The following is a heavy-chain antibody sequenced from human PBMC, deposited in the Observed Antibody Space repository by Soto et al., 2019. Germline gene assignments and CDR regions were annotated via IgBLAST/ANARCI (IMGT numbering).Heavy chain of an antibody. CDR2: ISAYNGNT. Sequence: QVQLVQSGAEVKKPGASVKVSCKASGYTFTSYGISWVRQAPGQGLEWMGWISAYNGNTNYAQKLQGQVTMTTDTSTSTAYMELRGLRADDTAVYYCARVEAVLRYFDWLSNYQGAFDIWGQGTMVTVSS. J-gene: IGHJ3*02. CDR1: GYTFTSYG. CDR3: ARVEAVLRYFDWLSNYQGAFDI. V-gene: IGHV1-18*01. D-gene: IGHD3-9*01.